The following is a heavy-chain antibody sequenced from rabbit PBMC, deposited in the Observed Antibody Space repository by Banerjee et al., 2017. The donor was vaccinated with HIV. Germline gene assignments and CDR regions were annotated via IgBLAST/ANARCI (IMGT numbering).Heavy chain of an antibody. CDR2: IHTQSART. D-gene: IGHD2-1*01. V-gene: IGHV1S43*01. Sequence: QEQLEESGGDLVKPEGSLTLTCTASGFSFSTNYYICWVRQAPGKGLELIACIHTQSARTWYASWVNGRFTISRSTSLNTVDLKMTSLTAADTATYFCARDYVGGDYPFNLWGQGTLVTVS. CDR3: ARDYVGGDYPFNL. J-gene: IGHJ4*01. CDR1: GFSFSTNYY.